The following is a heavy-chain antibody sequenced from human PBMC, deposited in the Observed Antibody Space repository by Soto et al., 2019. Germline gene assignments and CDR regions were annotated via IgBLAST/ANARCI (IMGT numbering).Heavy chain of an antibody. Sequence: QVQLVESGGGVVQPGRXXXLSCAXSGFTFXHYGIHWXRQAPGKGLEWLAVISYDGSNKHYADSVKGRFTVSRDNSKNTLYLQMNSLRAEDTAVYFCARYSGKYQGPIDYWGQGTLVTVSS. CDR3: ARYSGKYQGPIDY. J-gene: IGHJ4*02. CDR1: GFTFXHYG. CDR2: ISYDGSNK. V-gene: IGHV3-30*03. D-gene: IGHD1-26*01.